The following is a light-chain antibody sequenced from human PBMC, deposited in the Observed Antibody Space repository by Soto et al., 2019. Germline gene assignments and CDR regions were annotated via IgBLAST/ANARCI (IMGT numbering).Light chain of an antibody. CDR3: CSYAGSSTLYV. Sequence: QSALTQPASVSGSPGQSITISCTGTSRDVGSYNHVSWYQQHPGKAPKLMIYEGSKRPSGVSNRFSGSKSGNTASLTISGLQTEDEADYYCCSYAGSSTLYVFGTGTKLTVL. CDR1: SRDVGSYNH. J-gene: IGLJ1*01. CDR2: EGS. V-gene: IGLV2-23*01.